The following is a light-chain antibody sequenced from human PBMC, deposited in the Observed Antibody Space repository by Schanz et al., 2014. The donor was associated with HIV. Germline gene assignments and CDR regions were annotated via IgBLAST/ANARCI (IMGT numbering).Light chain of an antibody. CDR2: ANY. Sequence: QSVLTQPPSVSGAPGQTVTISCTGSSSNIGAGYDVHWYQRLPGTAPKRLIYANYNRPSGVPDRFSASKSDTSASLAISGLQSEDEADYYCSSYTTSITLAFGTGTKLTVL. V-gene: IGLV1-40*01. CDR1: SSNIGAGYD. J-gene: IGLJ1*01. CDR3: SSYTTSITLA.